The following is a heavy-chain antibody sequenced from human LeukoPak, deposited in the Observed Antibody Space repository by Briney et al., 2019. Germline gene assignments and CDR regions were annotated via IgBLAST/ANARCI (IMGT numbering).Heavy chain of an antibody. Sequence: SETLSLTCTVSGGSISSYYWSWIQQPPGKGLEWIGYIYYSGSTNYNPSLKSRVTISVDMSKNQFSLKLSSVTAADTAVYYCAAVIYYGSGDYGMDVWGQGTTVTVSS. D-gene: IGHD3-10*01. CDR1: GGSISSYY. CDR3: AAVIYYGSGDYGMDV. J-gene: IGHJ6*02. CDR2: IYYSGST. V-gene: IGHV4-59*01.